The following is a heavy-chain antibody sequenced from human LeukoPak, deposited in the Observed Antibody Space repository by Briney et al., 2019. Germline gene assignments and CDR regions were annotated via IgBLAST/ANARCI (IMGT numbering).Heavy chain of an antibody. D-gene: IGHD3-10*01. CDR2: ISGSGGST. V-gene: IGHV3-23*01. J-gene: IGHJ4*02. CDR3: AKDGVGFGEPFDY. CDR1: GFTFSSYA. Sequence: GGSLRLSCAASGFTFSSYAMSWVRQAPGRGLEWVSAISGSGGSTYYADSVKGRFTISRDNSKNTLYLQMNSLRAEDTAVYYCAKDGVGFGEPFDYWGQGTLVTVSS.